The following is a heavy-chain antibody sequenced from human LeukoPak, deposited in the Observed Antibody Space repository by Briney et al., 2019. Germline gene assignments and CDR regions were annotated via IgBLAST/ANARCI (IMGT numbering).Heavy chain of an antibody. Sequence: GGTLRLSCAASGFTVSSNYMSWVRQAPGKGLGWVSVIYSGGSTYYADSVKGRFTISRDNSKNTLYLQMNSLRAEDTAVYYCARVRSYGTFDYWGQGTLVTVSS. V-gene: IGHV3-53*01. CDR3: ARVRSYGTFDY. J-gene: IGHJ4*02. CDR1: GFTVSSNY. D-gene: IGHD5-18*01. CDR2: IYSGGST.